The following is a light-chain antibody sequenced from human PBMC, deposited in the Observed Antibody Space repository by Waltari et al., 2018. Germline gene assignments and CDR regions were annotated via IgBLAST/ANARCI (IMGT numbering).Light chain of an antibody. Sequence: QSVLTQPPSVSGAPGQILTISCTGSSPDIGAGFHVHWYQQLPGTAPKLLIYATNKRPSGVPDRFSASRSGASASLAIAGLQAEDEADYYCQSYDNSLRAWVFGGGTKLTVL. CDR1: SPDIGAGFH. CDR2: ATN. CDR3: QSYDNSLRAWV. J-gene: IGLJ3*02. V-gene: IGLV1-40*01.